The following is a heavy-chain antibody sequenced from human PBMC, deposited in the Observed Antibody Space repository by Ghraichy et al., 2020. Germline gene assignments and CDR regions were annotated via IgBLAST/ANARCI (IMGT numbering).Heavy chain of an antibody. CDR2: IDPSDSYT. V-gene: IGHV5-10-1*01. CDR1: GDSFTSYW. Sequence: GESLNISCKGSGDSFTSYWISWVRQMPGKGLEWMGRIDPSDSYTNYSPSFQGHVTISADKSIGTAYLQWSSLKASDTAMYYCARHQNWEDAFDIWGQGTMVTVSS. J-gene: IGHJ3*02. CDR3: ARHQNWEDAFDI. D-gene: IGHD7-27*01.